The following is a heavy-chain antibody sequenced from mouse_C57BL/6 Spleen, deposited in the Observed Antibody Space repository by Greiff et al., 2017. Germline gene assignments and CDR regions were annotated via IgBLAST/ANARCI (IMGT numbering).Heavy chain of an antibody. J-gene: IGHJ4*01. CDR3: ARHEGIYYDYEEGAKDY. V-gene: IGHV1-62-2*01. CDR2: FYPGSGSI. D-gene: IGHD2-4*01. Sequence: QVQLQQSGAELVKPGASVKLSCKASGYTFTEYTIHWVKQRSGQGLEWIGWFYPGSGSIKYNEKFKDKATLTADKSSSTVYMELSRLTSEDSAVYFCARHEGIYYDYEEGAKDYWGQGTSVTVSS. CDR1: GYTFTEYT.